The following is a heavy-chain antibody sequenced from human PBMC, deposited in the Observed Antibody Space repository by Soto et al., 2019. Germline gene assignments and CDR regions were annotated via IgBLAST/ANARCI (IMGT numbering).Heavy chain of an antibody. D-gene: IGHD4-4*01. CDR3: ARESVPRGGNSRPFWDAFDI. Sequence: GASVKVSCKASGYTFTSYYMHWVRQAPGQGLEWMGIINPSGGSTSYAQKFQGRVTMTRDTSTSTVYMELSSLRSEDTAVYYCARESVPRGGNSRPFWDAFDIWGQGTMVTVSS. CDR2: INPSGGST. CDR1: GYTFTSYY. J-gene: IGHJ3*02. V-gene: IGHV1-46*01.